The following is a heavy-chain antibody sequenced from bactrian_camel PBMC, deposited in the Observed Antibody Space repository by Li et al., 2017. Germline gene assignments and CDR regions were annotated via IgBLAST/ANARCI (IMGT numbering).Heavy chain of an antibody. J-gene: IGHJ4*01. V-gene: IGHV3S53*01. D-gene: IGHD5*01. CDR1: GHTYSSNC. Sequence: VQLVESGGGSVQPGGSLRLSCDASGHTYSSNCMAWFRQAPGKERERVARLDRHGSTRYAESVKGRFTIAKDDAKNTVFLQLNSLKTEDTAKYYCTPGVYRGQGTQVTVS. CDR2: LDRHGST. CDR3: TPGVY.